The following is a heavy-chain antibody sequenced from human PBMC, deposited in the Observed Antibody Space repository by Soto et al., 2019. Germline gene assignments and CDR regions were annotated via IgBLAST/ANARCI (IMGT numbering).Heavy chain of an antibody. D-gene: IGHD5-12*01. Sequence: PRQSLRPSCPPSGSTFSSDSMSWVRPPPKNGLEWVASTRGSGGSTYYTDSMKGRLTIHTDNPKKPPYLQMNSLRAEDTALYYCASALIASTQAPSDSGYDSYYYYGMDVWGQGTTVTVSS. CDR3: ASALIASTQAPSDSGYDSYYYYGMDV. J-gene: IGHJ6*02. CDR1: GSTFSSDS. V-gene: IGHV3-23*01. CDR2: TRGSGGST.